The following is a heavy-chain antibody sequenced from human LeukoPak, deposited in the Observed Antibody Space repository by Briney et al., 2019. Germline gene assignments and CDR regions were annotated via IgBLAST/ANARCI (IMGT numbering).Heavy chain of an antibody. CDR3: ARAPNPDFFDD. J-gene: IGHJ4*02. CDR2: IYYSGST. V-gene: IGHV4-59*01. Sequence: SETLSLTCTVSSGSIRTSYCGWIRQPPGKGLEWIGYIYYSGSTNYNPSLKSRVTISVDTSRYQFSLKLSSVTAADTAVYYCARAPNPDFFDDWGQGTLVTVSS. D-gene: IGHD2-8*01. CDR1: SGSIRTSY.